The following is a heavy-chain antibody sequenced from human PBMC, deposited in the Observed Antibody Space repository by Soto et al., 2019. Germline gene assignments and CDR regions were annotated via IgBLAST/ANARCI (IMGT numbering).Heavy chain of an antibody. CDR3: AKDRPKDGYNGH. D-gene: IGHD5-12*01. J-gene: IGHJ4*02. CDR1: GFTFSNHG. Sequence: GGSLRLSCAASGFTFSNHGMTWVRQAPGKGLEWVSAISAGAGTTYYADSVKGRFTISRDNSKNTLSLQMKSLTAEDTAVYYCAKDRPKDGYNGHWGQGTLVTVSS. V-gene: IGHV3-23*01. CDR2: ISAGAGTT.